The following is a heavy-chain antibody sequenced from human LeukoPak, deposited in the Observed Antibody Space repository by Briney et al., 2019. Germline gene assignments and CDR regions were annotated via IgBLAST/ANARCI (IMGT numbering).Heavy chain of an antibody. J-gene: IGHJ5*02. D-gene: IGHD1-26*01. CDR1: GFTFSYYA. V-gene: IGHV3-23*01. Sequence: GGSLRLSCAASGFTFSYYAMCWVRQAPGKGLEWVSGITGSGGSAYISGSVRGRFTISRDNSKSALYLQMNSLRPEDTAVYYCAKATNRELPHNWFDPWGQGTLVTVSS. CDR2: ITGSGGSA. CDR3: AKATNRELPHNWFDP.